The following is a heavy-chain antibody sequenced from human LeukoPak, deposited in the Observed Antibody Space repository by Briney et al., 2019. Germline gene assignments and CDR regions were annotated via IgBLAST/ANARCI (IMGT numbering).Heavy chain of an antibody. Sequence: GGSLRLSCAASQFSFSSYSFNWVRQAPGQGLEWVASINKGATHTYYADSMRGRFTVSRDDAKNSLFLQMNSLRVEDTAVCYCARDPLRYLRVGHYDYWGQGTLVAVPS. D-gene: IGHD3-9*01. CDR3: ARDPLRYLRVGHYDY. CDR1: QFSFSSYS. CDR2: INKGATHT. V-gene: IGHV3-21*06. J-gene: IGHJ4*02.